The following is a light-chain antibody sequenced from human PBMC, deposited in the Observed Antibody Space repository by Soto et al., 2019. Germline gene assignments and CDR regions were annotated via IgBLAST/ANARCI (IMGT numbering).Light chain of an antibody. CDR1: SSDVGGYNY. CDR3: SSYGGSNNYV. V-gene: IGLV2-8*01. Sequence: QSALTQPPSASGSPGQSVTISCTGTSSDVGGYNYVSWYQQHPGKAPKLMIYEVNKRPSGVPDRFSGSKSGNTASLTVSGLQAEDEADYFCSSYGGSNNYVFATGTKVTVL. J-gene: IGLJ1*01. CDR2: EVN.